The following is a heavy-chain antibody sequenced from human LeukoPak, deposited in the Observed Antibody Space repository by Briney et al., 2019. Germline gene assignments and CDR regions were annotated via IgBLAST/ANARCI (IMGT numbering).Heavy chain of an antibody. CDR3: ASARRDGYNPFDY. V-gene: IGHV3-53*01. CDR1: GFTVSSNY. Sequence: GGSLRLSCAASGFTVSSNYMSWVRQAPGKRLEWVSVIYSGGSTYYADSVKGRFTISRDNSKNTLYLQMNSLRAEDTAVYYCASARRDGYNPFDYWGQGTLVTVSS. D-gene: IGHD5-24*01. J-gene: IGHJ4*02. CDR2: IYSGGST.